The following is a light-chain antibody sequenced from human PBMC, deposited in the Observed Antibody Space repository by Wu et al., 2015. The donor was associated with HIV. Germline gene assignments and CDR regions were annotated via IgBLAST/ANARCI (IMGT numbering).Light chain of an antibody. CDR1: QSISNW. Sequence: DIQLTQSPLTLSASVGDRVTITCRASQSISNWLAWYQQKPGKAPKLLIYKASTLESGVPSRFSGSGSGTDFTLTISSLQPDDFATYYCQQSYSIPITFGGGTKVEIK. V-gene: IGKV1-5*03. CDR3: QQSYSIPIT. CDR2: KAS. J-gene: IGKJ4*01.